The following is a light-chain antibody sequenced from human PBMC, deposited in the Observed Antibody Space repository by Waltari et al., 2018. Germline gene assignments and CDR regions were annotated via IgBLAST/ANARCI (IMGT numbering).Light chain of an antibody. Sequence: QSALTQPASMSGSPGQSIPIPCTSTTTDFVSWYQHLPGKAPRLLIYEGSKRPSGLSGRFSGSQSGNTASLTISGLEFGDQATYYCCSSSGGGTWVFGGGTELAVL. V-gene: IGLV2-23*01. CDR3: CSSSGGGTWV. J-gene: IGLJ3*02. CDR2: EGS. CDR1: TTDF.